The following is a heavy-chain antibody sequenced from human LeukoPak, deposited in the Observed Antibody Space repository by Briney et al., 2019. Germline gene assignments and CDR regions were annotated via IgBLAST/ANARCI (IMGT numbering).Heavy chain of an antibody. V-gene: IGHV3-21*01. CDR2: ISSSSSYI. Sequence: PGGPLRLSCAASGFTFSSYSMNWVRQAPGKGLEWVSSISSSSSYIYYADSVKGRFTISRDNAKNSLYLQMNSLRAEDTAVYYCARVSIGAFDYWGQGTLVTVSS. CDR3: ARVSIGAFDY. D-gene: IGHD1-26*01. CDR1: GFTFSSYS. J-gene: IGHJ4*02.